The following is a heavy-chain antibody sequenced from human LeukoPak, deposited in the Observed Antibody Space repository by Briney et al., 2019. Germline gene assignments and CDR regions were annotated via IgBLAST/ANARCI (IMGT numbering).Heavy chain of an antibody. Sequence: PSETLSLTCTVSAGSISSTSHHWGWIRQSPGKGLEWIGYIYDSGSTNYNPSLKSRVTISVDTSKNQFSLKLSSVTAADTAVYYCARQGVGATDYWGQGTLVTVSS. D-gene: IGHD1-26*01. V-gene: IGHV4-39*01. CDR2: IYDSGST. CDR1: AGSISSTSHH. J-gene: IGHJ4*02. CDR3: ARQGVGATDY.